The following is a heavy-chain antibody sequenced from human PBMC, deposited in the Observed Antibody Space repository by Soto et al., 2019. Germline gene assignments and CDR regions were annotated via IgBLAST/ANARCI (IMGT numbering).Heavy chain of an antibody. CDR3: ARTGDHGGAYYYAMDV. J-gene: IGHJ6*02. Sequence: GGSLRLSCAASGFTFTNYAIHWVRQAPGKGLEWVAGIAYDGSNKYYADSGKGRFAISRDNSRNMVFLQMNSLRAEDTAVYYCARTGDHGGAYYYAMDVWGRGTTVTVSS. CDR2: IAYDGSNK. D-gene: IGHD4-17*01. V-gene: IGHV3-30*09. CDR1: GFTFTNYA.